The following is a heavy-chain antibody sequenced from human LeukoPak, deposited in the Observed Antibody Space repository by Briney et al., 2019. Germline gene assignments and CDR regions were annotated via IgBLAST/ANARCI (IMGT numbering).Heavy chain of an antibody. J-gene: IGHJ6*02. CDR1: GFTFSSYA. V-gene: IGHV3-30-3*01. CDR3: ASCAYYYDSSGYYLGYYYYGMDV. Sequence: GGSLRLSCAASGFTFSSYAMHWVRQAPGKGLEWVAVISYDGSNKYYADSVKGRFTISRDNSKNTLYLQMNSLRAEDTAVYYCASCAYYYDSSGYYLGYYYYGMDVWGQGTTVTVSS. CDR2: ISYDGSNK. D-gene: IGHD3-22*01.